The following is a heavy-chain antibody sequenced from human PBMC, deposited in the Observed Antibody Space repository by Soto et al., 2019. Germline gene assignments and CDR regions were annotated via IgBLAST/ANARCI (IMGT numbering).Heavy chain of an antibody. V-gene: IGHV3-23*01. Sequence: GSLRLSCAASGFTFSSYAMSWVRQAPGKGPEWVSAISGSGGSTYYADSVKGRFTISRDNSKNTLYLQMNSLRAEDTAVYYCAKDRAHIVVVTAVGGNDYWGQGTLVTVSS. D-gene: IGHD2-21*02. CDR3: AKDRAHIVVVTAVGGNDY. J-gene: IGHJ4*02. CDR1: GFTFSSYA. CDR2: ISGSGGST.